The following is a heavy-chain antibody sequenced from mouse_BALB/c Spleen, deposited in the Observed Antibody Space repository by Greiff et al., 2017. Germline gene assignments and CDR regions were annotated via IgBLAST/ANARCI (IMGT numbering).Heavy chain of an antibody. J-gene: IGHJ4*01. D-gene: IGHD2-4*01. Sequence: EVKLMESGGGLVQPGGSRKLSCAASGFTFSSFGMHWVRQAPEKGLEWVAYISSGSSTIYYADTVKGRFTISRDNPKNTLFLQMTSLRSEDTAMYYCARFYYDSSPYAMDYWGQGTSVTVSS. CDR1: GFTFSSFG. CDR2: ISSGSSTI. V-gene: IGHV5-17*02. CDR3: ARFYYDSSPYAMDY.